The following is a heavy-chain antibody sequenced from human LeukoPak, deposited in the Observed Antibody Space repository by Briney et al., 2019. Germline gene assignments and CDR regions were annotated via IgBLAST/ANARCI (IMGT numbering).Heavy chain of an antibody. CDR3: AKDVSALSHYYGMDV. J-gene: IGHJ6*02. CDR2: ISYDGSNK. V-gene: IGHV3-30*18. CDR1: GFTFSSYG. D-gene: IGHD2/OR15-2a*01. Sequence: GGSLRLSCAASGFTFSSYGMHWVRQAPGKGLEWVAVISYDGSNKYYADSVKGRFTISRDNSKNTLYLQMNSLRAEDTAVYYCAKDVSALSHYYGMDVWGQGTTVTVAS.